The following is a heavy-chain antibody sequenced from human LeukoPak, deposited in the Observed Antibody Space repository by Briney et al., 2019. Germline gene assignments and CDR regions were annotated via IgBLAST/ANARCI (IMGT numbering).Heavy chain of an antibody. J-gene: IGHJ4*02. CDR3: ASSSDIVVVPAAIGY. CDR2: INPSGGST. D-gene: IGHD2-2*01. Sequence: ASVKVSCKASGYTFTSYYMHWVRQAPGQGREWMGIINPSGGSTSYAQKFQGRVTMTRDTSTSTSYMELNSLRSEDTAVYYCASSSDIVVVPAAIGYWGQGTLVTVSS. CDR1: GYTFTSYY. V-gene: IGHV1-46*03.